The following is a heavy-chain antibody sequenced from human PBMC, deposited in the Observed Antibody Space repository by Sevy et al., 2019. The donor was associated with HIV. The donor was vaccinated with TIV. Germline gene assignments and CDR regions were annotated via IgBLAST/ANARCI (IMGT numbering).Heavy chain of an antibody. CDR2: IYYSGST. D-gene: IGHD3-22*01. J-gene: IGHJ5*02. CDR1: GGSISSYY. V-gene: IGHV4-59*01. CDR3: VRENGDSSGYHNNWFDP. Sequence: SETLSLTCTVSGGSISSYYWSWIRQPPGKGLEWIGYIYYSGSTNYNPSLKSRVTISVDTSKNQFSLKLSSVTAADTAVYYCVRENGDSSGYHNNWFDPWGQGTLVTVSS.